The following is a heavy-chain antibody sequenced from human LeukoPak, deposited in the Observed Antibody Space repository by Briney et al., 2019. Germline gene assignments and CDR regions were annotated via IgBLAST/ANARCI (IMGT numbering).Heavy chain of an antibody. CDR2: ISSSSSTI. J-gene: IGHJ4*02. CDR3: ARGRGDSSGYYAY. Sequence: GGSLRLSCAASGFTFSSYSMNWVCQAPGKGLEWVSYISSSSSTIYYADSVKGRFTISRDNAKNSLYLQMNSLRAEDTAVYYCARGRGDSSGYYAYWGQGTLVTVSA. CDR1: GFTFSSYS. V-gene: IGHV3-48*01. D-gene: IGHD3-22*01.